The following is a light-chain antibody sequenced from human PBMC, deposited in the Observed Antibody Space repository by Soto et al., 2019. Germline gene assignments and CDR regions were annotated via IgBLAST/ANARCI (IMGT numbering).Light chain of an antibody. CDR1: SSNIGSNT. J-gene: IGLJ1*01. CDR3: QSYDASLRGSGV. V-gene: IGLV1-44*01. CDR2: GNK. Sequence: QSVLTQPPSASGTPGQRVTISCSGSSSNIGSNTVNWYQQLPGTAPKLLIYGNKSRPSGVPDRFSGSKYGTSASLTITGLQAEDEADYYCQSYDASLRGSGVFGTGTKVTVL.